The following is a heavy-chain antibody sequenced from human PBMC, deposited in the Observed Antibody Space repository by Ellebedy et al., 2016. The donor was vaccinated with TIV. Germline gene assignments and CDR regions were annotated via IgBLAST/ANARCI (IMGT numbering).Heavy chain of an antibody. CDR2: IKSKTDGGTT. CDR1: GFTFSNAW. D-gene: IGHD2-15*01. Sequence: GGSLRLXXAASGFTFSNAWMTWVRQTPGKGLEWVGRIKSKTDGGTTDYAAPVKGRFTISRDDSRTTLYLQMNSLKTEDTAVYYCTTDPYCSGGSCSHFDYWGQGTLVTVSS. V-gene: IGHV3-15*01. CDR3: TTDPYCSGGSCSHFDY. J-gene: IGHJ4*02.